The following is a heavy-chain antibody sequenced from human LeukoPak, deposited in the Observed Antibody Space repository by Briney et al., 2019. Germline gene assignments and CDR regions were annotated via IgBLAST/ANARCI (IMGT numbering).Heavy chain of an antibody. J-gene: IGHJ3*02. CDR3: ARADYYDSSGYYYADAFDI. CDR2: ISYSGNT. V-gene: IGHV4-31*02. CDR1: GGSVNSGGSY. D-gene: IGHD3-22*01. Sequence: SETLSLTCTVSGGSVNSGGSYWTWIRQHPGKGLEWIGYISYSGNTYYSPSLKSRITISVDTSKNQFSLKLSSVTAADTAVYYCARADYYDSSGYYYADAFDIWGQGTMVTVSS.